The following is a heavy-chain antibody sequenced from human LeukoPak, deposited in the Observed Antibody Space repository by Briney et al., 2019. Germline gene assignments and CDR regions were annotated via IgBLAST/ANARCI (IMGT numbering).Heavy chain of an antibody. V-gene: IGHV4-4*07. CDR2: IYTSGST. Sequence: SETLSLTCTVSGGSISSYYWSWIRQPAGKGLEWIGRIYTSGSTNYNPPLKSRVTISVDTSKNQFSLKLSSVTAADTAVYYCARLYLPATRFDYWGQGTLVTVSS. J-gene: IGHJ4*02. D-gene: IGHD5-24*01. CDR3: ARLYLPATRFDY. CDR1: GGSISSYY.